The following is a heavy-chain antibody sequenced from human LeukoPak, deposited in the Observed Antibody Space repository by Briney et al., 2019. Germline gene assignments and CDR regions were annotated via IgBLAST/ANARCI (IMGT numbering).Heavy chain of an antibody. Sequence: GASVKVSCKASGYTFTSYAMHWVRQAPGQRLEWMGWINAGNGNTKYSQKFQGRVTITRDTSASTAYMELSSLRSEDTAVYYCAHQILPGLLWFGELLYWGQGTLVTVSS. CDR3: AHQILPGLLWFGELLY. CDR1: GYTFTSYA. J-gene: IGHJ4*02. V-gene: IGHV1-3*01. D-gene: IGHD3-10*01. CDR2: INAGNGNT.